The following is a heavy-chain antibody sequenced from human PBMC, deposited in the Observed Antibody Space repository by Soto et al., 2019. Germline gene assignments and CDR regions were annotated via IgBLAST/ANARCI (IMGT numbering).Heavy chain of an antibody. CDR3: ARGAGREDYALYYCGMDV. D-gene: IGHD4-17*01. Sequence: QVQLQESGPGLVKPSETLSLTCTVSGGSIRSYYWSWIRQPAGKGLEGIWRIYTSGSTNYNPSHKRRVTRSVDPSTDQFSLRVSSVTAADTGVYYCARGAGREDYALYYCGMDVWGQGTTVPVSS. J-gene: IGHJ6*02. V-gene: IGHV4-4*07. CDR1: GGSIRSYY. CDR2: IYTSGST.